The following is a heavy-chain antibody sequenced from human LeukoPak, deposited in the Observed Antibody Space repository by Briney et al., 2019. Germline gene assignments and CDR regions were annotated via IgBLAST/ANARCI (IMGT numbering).Heavy chain of an antibody. D-gene: IGHD2-2*02. CDR2: ISGSGGST. V-gene: IGHV3-23*01. CDR1: GFTFSSYA. J-gene: IGHJ4*02. CDR3: ARMGADCSSTTCYMPDY. Sequence: GGSLRLSCAASGFTFSSYAMSWVRQAPGKGLEWVSAISGSGGSTYYADSVKGRFTISRDNAEKSLYLQMNSLRAEDTAVYYCARMGADCSSTTCYMPDYWGQGTLVTVSS.